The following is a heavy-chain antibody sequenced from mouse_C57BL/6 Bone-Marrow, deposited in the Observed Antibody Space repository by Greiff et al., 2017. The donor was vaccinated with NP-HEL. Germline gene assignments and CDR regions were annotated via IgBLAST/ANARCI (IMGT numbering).Heavy chain of an antibody. V-gene: IGHV1-39*01. J-gene: IGHJ3*01. CDR3: ASKSIYDGYYWFAY. CDR2: INPNYGTT. Sequence: EVQLQQSGPELVKPGTSVKISCKASGYSFTDYNMNWVKQSNGKSLEWIGVINPNYGTTSYNQKFKGKATLTVDQSSSTAYMQLNSLTSEDSAVYYCASKSIYDGYYWFAYWGQGTLVTVSA. D-gene: IGHD2-3*01. CDR1: GYSFTDYN.